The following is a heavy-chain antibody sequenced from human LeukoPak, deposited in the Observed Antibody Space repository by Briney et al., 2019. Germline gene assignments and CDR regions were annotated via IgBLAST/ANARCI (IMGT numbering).Heavy chain of an antibody. CDR1: GFTFGDYA. V-gene: IGHV3-49*03. D-gene: IGHD6-19*01. J-gene: IGHJ4*02. CDR2: IRSKAYGGTT. Sequence: GGSLRLSCTASGFTFGDYAMSWFRQAPGKGLEWVGFIRSKAYGGTTEYAASVKGRFTISRDDSKSIAFLQMNSLKTEDTAVYYCTRDRRIAVAGTYWGQGTLVTVSS. CDR3: TRDRRIAVAGTY.